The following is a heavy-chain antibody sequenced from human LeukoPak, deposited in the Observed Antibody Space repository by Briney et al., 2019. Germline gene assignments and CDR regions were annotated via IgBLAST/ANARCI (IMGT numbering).Heavy chain of an antibody. CDR3: ARESDSSGWYQTDDAFDI. V-gene: IGHV1-18*01. J-gene: IGHJ3*02. CDR2: ISAYNGNT. D-gene: IGHD6-19*01. CDR1: GYTFTSYG. Sequence: RVASVKVSCKASGYTFTSYGISWVRQAPGQGLEWMGWISAYNGNTNYAQKLQGRVTMTTDTSTSTAYMELRSLRSDDTAVYYCARESDSSGWYQTDDAFDIWGQGTMVTVSS.